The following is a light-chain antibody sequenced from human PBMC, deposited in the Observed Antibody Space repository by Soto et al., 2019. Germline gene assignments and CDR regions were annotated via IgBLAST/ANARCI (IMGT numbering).Light chain of an antibody. CDR2: DVS. CDR3: SSYTSSSTVGV. V-gene: IGLV2-14*01. CDR1: SSDVGGYNY. Sequence: QSALTQPASVSGSPGQSITISCTGTSSDVGGYNYVSWYQQHPGKAPKLMIYDVSNRPSGVSNRFSGSKSGNTASLTISGLQAEDEAGYYCSSYTSSSTVGVFGAGTKLTVL. J-gene: IGLJ1*01.